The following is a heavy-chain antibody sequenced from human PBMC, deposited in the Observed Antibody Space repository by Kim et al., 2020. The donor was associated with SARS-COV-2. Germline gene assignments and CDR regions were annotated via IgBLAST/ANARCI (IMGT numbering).Heavy chain of an antibody. CDR2: IYYSAST. Sequence: SETLSLTCTVSGGSISSYYWSWIRQPPGKGLEWIGYIYYSASTNYNPSLKSRVTISVDTSKNQFSLKLSSVTAADTAVYYCAREPDYYDSSGYYPDAFDIWGQGTMVTVSS. J-gene: IGHJ3*02. CDR1: GGSISSYY. D-gene: IGHD3-22*01. V-gene: IGHV4-59*01. CDR3: AREPDYYDSSGYYPDAFDI.